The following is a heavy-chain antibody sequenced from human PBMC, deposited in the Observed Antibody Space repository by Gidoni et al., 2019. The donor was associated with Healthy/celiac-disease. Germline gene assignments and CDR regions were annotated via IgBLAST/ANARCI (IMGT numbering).Heavy chain of an antibody. CDR3: ARARGIVVVPAASPWFDP. D-gene: IGHD2-2*01. V-gene: IGHV4-59*01. J-gene: IGHJ5*02. Sequence: QVQLQESGPGLVKPSETLSLTCTVSGGSLSRYYWSWIRQPPGKGLEWIGYIYYSGSTNYNPSLKSRVTISVDTSKNQFSLKLSSVTAADTAVYYCARARGIVVVPAASPWFDPWGQGTLVTVSS. CDR1: GGSLSRYY. CDR2: IYYSGST.